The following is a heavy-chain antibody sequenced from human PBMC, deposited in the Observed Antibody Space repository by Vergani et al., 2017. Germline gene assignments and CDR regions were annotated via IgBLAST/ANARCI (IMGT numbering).Heavy chain of an antibody. Sequence: QLQLQESGPGLVKPSETLSLTCTVSGGSISSSSYYWGWIRQPPGKGLEWIGSIYYSGSTYYNPSLKSRVTISVDTSKNQFSLKLSSVTAADTAVYYCAREMGNDDGDYEKNAFDIWGQGTMVTVSS. D-gene: IGHD4-17*01. CDR1: GGSISSSSYY. CDR3: AREMGNDDGDYEKNAFDI. CDR2: IYYSGST. J-gene: IGHJ3*02. V-gene: IGHV4-39*07.